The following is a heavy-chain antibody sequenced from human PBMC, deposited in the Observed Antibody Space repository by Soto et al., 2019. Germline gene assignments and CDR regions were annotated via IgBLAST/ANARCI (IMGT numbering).Heavy chain of an antibody. Sequence: GVLRLSCTASGFTFGDYAMSWFRQAPGKGLEWVGFIRSKAYGGTTEYAASVKGRFTISRDDSKSIAYLQMNSLKTEDTAVYYCTRDVTGYYTYDGWHWGQGTLVTVS. J-gene: IGHJ4*02. CDR3: TRDVTGYYTYDGWH. CDR1: GFTFGDYA. CDR2: IRSKAYGGTT. V-gene: IGHV3-49*03. D-gene: IGHD3-9*01.